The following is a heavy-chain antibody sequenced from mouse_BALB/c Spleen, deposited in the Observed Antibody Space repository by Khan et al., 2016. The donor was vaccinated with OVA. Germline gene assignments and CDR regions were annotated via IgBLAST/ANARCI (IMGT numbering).Heavy chain of an antibody. CDR1: GFSLTNYG. CDR2: IWSDGST. CDR3: ARQPYYHYDVMDY. V-gene: IGHV2-6-1*01. D-gene: IGHD2-10*01. Sequence: QVQLKESGPGLVAPSQSLSITCTISGFSLTNYGVHWVRQPPGKGLEWLVVIWSDGSTTYNSAHKSRLPITKDNYKSQVFLKMNSRQTDDTAIYFCARQPYYHYDVMDYWGQGTSVTVSS. J-gene: IGHJ4*01.